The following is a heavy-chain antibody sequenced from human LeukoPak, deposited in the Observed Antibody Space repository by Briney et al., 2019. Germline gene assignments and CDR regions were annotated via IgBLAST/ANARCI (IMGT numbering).Heavy chain of an antibody. V-gene: IGHV3-23*01. Sequence: GGSLRLSCGASGFTFSRYAMSWVRQAPGKGLQWVSEIGGSGGAIYYADSVKGRFTISRDNSKITLYLQMSSLRAEDTAVYYCAKVRANRFASFDYWGQGTLVTFSS. CDR2: IGGSGGAI. CDR1: GFTFSRYA. D-gene: IGHD1/OR15-1a*01. J-gene: IGHJ4*02. CDR3: AKVRANRFASFDY.